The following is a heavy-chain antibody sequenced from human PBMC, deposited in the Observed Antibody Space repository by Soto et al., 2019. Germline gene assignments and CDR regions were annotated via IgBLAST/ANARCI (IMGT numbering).Heavy chain of an antibody. CDR3: AKVPASLKTFDY. V-gene: IGHV3-23*01. J-gene: IGHJ4*02. CDR2: VSGNGAVT. CDR1: GFTFGNYA. Sequence: EVQLLDSGGGLAQPGGSLRLSCAASGFTFGNYAMNWVRQAPGKGLEWVSTVSGNGAVTYYADSVKGRFTISRDNSRSTLYLQMNNLRAEDTAIYFCAKVPASLKTFDYWGQGTPVTVSS. D-gene: IGHD2-2*01.